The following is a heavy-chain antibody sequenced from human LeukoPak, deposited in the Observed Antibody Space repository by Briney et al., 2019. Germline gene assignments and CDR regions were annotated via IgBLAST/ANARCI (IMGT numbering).Heavy chain of an antibody. CDR2: IYYNGNT. CDR3: ARHLHITDSLDY. J-gene: IGHJ4*02. D-gene: IGHD1-14*01. V-gene: IGHV4-30-4*01. Sequence: SETLSLTCTVSGGWGGDYYWSWIRQPPGKGLEWIGYIYYNGNTFYTPSLKSRVTISFDASKNQFSLKLSSVTAADTAVYYCARHLHITDSLDYWGQGTLVTVSS. CDR1: GGWGGDYY.